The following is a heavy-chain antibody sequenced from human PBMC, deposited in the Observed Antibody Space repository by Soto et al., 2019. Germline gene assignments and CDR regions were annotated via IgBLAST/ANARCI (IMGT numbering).Heavy chain of an antibody. D-gene: IGHD6-19*01. J-gene: IGHJ6*02. Sequence: GGSLRLSCAASGFIFGNFWMSWVRQAPGKGLEWVANIKQDGSEKYYVDSVKGRFTLSRDNAKNSLHLQMNSLKAEDTAMYLCARVVYSNGWICECWGHGNTVNVS. V-gene: IGHV3-7*01. CDR1: GFIFGNFW. CDR2: IKQDGSEK. CDR3: ARVVYSNGWICEC.